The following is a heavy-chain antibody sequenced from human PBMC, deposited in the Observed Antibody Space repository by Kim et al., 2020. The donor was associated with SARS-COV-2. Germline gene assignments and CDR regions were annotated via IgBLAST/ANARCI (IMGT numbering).Heavy chain of an antibody. CDR2: GST. Sequence: GSTSYAQKFQGRVTMTRDTSTSTVYMELSSLRSEDTAVYYCARDLSKGDYWGQGTLVTVSS. CDR3: ARDLSKGDY. V-gene: IGHV1-46*01. J-gene: IGHJ4*02.